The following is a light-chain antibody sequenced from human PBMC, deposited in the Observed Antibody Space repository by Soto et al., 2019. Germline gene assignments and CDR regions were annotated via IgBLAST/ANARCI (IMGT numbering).Light chain of an antibody. V-gene: IGKV1-12*01. CDR2: AAS. CDR3: QQVHIFPLT. CDR1: QGISGW. Sequence: DVLMTQSPSSVSASVGDRVSITCRASQGISGWLAWYQQKPGKASKLLIYAASSLQSGVPSRFSGSGSGTDFTLTINTLQPEDFATYYCQQVHIFPLTFGGGTKVEIK. J-gene: IGKJ4*01.